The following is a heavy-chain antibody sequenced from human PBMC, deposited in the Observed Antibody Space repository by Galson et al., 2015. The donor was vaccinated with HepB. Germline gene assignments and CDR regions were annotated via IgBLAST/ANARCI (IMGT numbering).Heavy chain of an antibody. CDR1: GYTFTGYY. Sequence: SVKVSCKASGYTFTGYYMHWVRQAPGQRLEWMGWINPNSGGTNYAQKFQGRVTMTRDTSISTAYMELSRLRSDDTAVYYCARVVVVPAAILSAVFDPWGQGTLVTVSS. D-gene: IGHD2-2*01. V-gene: IGHV1-2*02. CDR3: ARVVVVPAAILSAVFDP. CDR2: INPNSGGT. J-gene: IGHJ5*02.